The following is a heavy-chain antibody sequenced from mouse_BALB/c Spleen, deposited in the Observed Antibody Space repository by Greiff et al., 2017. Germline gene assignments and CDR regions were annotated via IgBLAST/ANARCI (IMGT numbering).Heavy chain of an antibody. CDR1: GYSITSDYA. V-gene: IGHV3-2*02. CDR3: ASFTTATGDY. J-gene: IGHJ2*01. D-gene: IGHD1-2*01. Sequence: EVQGVESGPGLVKPSQSLSLTCTVTGYSITSDYAWNWIRQFPGNKLEWMGYISYSGSTSYNPSLKSRISITRDTSKNQFFLQLNSVTTEDTATYYCASFTTATGDYWGQGTTLTVSS. CDR2: ISYSGST.